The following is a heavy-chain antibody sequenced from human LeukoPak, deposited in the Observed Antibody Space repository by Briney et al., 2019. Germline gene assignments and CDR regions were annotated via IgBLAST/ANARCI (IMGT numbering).Heavy chain of an antibody. CDR3: ARVEEVRGGITSFDY. CDR2: ISAYNGNT. V-gene: IGHV1-18*01. CDR1: GYTFTSYA. Sequence: ASVKVSCKASGYTFTSYAISWVRQAPGQGLEWMGWISAYNGNTNYAQKLQGGVTVTTDTSTSTAYMELRSLTSDDTAVYYCARVEEVRGGITSFDYWGQGTLVTVSS. D-gene: IGHD3-10*01. J-gene: IGHJ4*02.